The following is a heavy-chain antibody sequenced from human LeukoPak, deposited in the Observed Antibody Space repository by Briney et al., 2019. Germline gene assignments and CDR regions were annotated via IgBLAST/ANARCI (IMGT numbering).Heavy chain of an antibody. CDR2: IYYSGST. D-gene: IGHD3-22*01. V-gene: IGHV4-30-2*03. CDR1: GGSISSGGYY. CDR3: ARSGGYYSDFDY. J-gene: IGHJ4*02. Sequence: SETLSLTCTVSGGSISSGGYYWSRIRQPPGKGLEWIGSIYYSGSTYYNPSLKSRVTISVDTSKNQFSLKLSSVTAADTAVYYCARSGGYYSDFDYWGQGTLVTVSS.